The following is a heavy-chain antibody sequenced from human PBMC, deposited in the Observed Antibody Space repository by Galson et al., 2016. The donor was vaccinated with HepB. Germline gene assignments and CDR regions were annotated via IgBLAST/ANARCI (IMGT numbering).Heavy chain of an antibody. J-gene: IGHJ2*01. CDR3: ARGARPLTAVMHRRGHLDR. D-gene: IGHD4-17*01. CDR1: GGSISRNNW. Sequence: LSLTCAVSGGSISRNNWWSWVRQPPGKRLEWIGYVYDSGSTEYNPSLESRVTILLDTSRTRFSLKLRSVSAADTAVYYCARGARPLTAVMHRRGHLDRRGRGTLVTVSS. CDR2: VYDSGST. V-gene: IGHV4-4*02.